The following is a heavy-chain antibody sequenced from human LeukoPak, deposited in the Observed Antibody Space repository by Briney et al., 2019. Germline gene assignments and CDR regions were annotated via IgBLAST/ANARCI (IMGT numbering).Heavy chain of an antibody. D-gene: IGHD3-9*01. CDR2: ISSSSSYT. J-gene: IGHJ4*02. V-gene: IGHV3-11*05. CDR3: ARDRYDILTGYYDVWYFDY. Sequence: PGGSLRLSCAASGFXFSDYYMSWIRQAPGKGLEWVSYISSSSSYTNYADSVKGRFTISRDNAKNSLYLQMNSLRAEDTAVYYCARDRYDILTGYYDVWYFDYWGQGTLVTVSP. CDR1: GFXFSDYY.